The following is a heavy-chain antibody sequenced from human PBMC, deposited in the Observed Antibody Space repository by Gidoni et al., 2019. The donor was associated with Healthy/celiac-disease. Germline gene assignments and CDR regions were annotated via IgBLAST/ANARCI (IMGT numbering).Heavy chain of an antibody. V-gene: IGHV1-69*01. CDR3: AGRGDTAMVTFDY. D-gene: IGHD5-18*01. Sequence: QVQLVQSGAEVKKPGSSVKVSGKASGGTFSSYAISWVRQAPGQGLEWMGGIIPIFGTANDAQKFQGRDTITADEPTSTAYMELSSLRSEDTAVYYCAGRGDTAMVTFDYWGQGTLVTVSS. J-gene: IGHJ4*02. CDR1: GGTFSSYA. CDR2: IIPIFGTA.